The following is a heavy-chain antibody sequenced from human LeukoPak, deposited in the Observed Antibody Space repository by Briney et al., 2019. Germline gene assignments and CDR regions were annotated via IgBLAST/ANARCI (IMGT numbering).Heavy chain of an antibody. Sequence: SETLSLTCTVSGGSISTGGYYWSWLRQHPGTGLEWIGYIYYSGSTYYNPSLKSRVTTSVDTSKNQFSLKLSSVTTADTAVYYCARGEQWLEFDYWGQGTLVTVSS. D-gene: IGHD6-19*01. V-gene: IGHV4-31*03. CDR3: ARGEQWLEFDY. CDR1: GGSISTGGYY. J-gene: IGHJ4*02. CDR2: IYYSGST.